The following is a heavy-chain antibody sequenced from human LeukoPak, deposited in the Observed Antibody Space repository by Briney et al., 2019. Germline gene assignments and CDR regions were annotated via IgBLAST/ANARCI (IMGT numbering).Heavy chain of an antibody. J-gene: IGHJ6*02. CDR2: ISGSGGST. CDR1: GFTFSSYA. CDR3: AKDLDFWSGYYSYGMDV. Sequence: HPGGSLRLSCAASGFTFSSYAMSWVRQAPGKGLEWVSAISGSGGSTYYADSVKGRFTISRDNSKNTLYLQMNSLRAEDRAVYYCAKDLDFWSGYYSYGMDVWGQGTTVTVSS. D-gene: IGHD3-3*01. V-gene: IGHV3-23*01.